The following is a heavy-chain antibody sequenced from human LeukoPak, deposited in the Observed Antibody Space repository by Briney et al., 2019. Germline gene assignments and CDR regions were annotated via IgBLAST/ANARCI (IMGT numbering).Heavy chain of an antibody. V-gene: IGHV1-2*04. D-gene: IGHD5-18*01. J-gene: IGHJ5*02. CDR3: ARGLRGYSYGNNWFDP. CDR1: GYTFTGYY. CDR2: INPNSGGT. Sequence: ASVKVSCKASGYTFTGYYMHWVRQAPGQGLEWMGWINPNSGGTNYAQKFQGWVTRTRDTSISTAYMELSRLRSDDTAVYYCARGLRGYSYGNNWFDPWGRGTLVTVSS.